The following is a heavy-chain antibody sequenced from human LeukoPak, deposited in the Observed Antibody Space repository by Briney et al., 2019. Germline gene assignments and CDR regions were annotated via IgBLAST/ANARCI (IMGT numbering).Heavy chain of an antibody. D-gene: IGHD6-19*01. V-gene: IGHV4-59*01. J-gene: IGHJ5*02. CDR2: IYYSGST. Sequence: SETLSLTCTVSGGSISSYYWSWIRQPPGKGLEWIGYIYYSGSTNYNPSLKSRVTISVDTSKNQFSLKLSSVTAADTAVYYCASWGAYSSGWYGSNWFDPWSQGTLVTVSS. CDR1: GGSISSYY. CDR3: ASWGAYSSGWYGSNWFDP.